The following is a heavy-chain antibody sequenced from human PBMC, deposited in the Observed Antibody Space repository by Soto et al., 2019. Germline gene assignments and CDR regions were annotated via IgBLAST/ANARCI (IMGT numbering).Heavy chain of an antibody. V-gene: IGHV1-18*01. CDR1: GYTFTSYG. CDR3: ARVGPDYGDYRPPYYFDY. D-gene: IGHD4-17*01. CDR2: ISAYNGNT. J-gene: IGHJ4*02. Sequence: ASVKVSCKASGYTFTSYGISWVRQAPGQGLEWMGWISAYNGNTNYAQKLQGRVTMTTDTSTSTAYMELRSLRSDDTAVYYCARVGPDYGDYRPPYYFDYWGQGTLVTVSS.